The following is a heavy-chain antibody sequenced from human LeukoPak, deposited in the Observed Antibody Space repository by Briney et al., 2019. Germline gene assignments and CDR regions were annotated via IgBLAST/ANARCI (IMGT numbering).Heavy chain of an antibody. CDR3: AKDIAYYYDSSGPLFDN. V-gene: IGHV3-30*02. D-gene: IGHD3-22*01. CDR1: GFTVTSYG. J-gene: IGHJ4*02. CDR2: IRYDGSNK. Sequence: GESLRLSCAASGFTVTSYGMHWVRQAPGKGLEWVAFIRYDGSNKYYTDSVKGRFTISRDNSKNTLYLQMNSLRAEDTAVYYCAKDIAYYYDSSGPLFDNWGQGTLVTVSS.